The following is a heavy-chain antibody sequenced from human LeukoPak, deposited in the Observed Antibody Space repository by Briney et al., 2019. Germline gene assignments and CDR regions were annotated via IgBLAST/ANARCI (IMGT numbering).Heavy chain of an antibody. V-gene: IGHV3-7*01. CDR1: GFTFSSYW. CDR2: IKQDGSEK. J-gene: IGHJ4*02. CDR3: ASGGPFSLFSSGYYYFDY. D-gene: IGHD3-22*01. Sequence: PGGSLRLSCAASGFTFSSYWVSWVRQAPGKGLEWVANIKQDGSEKYYVDSVKGRFTISRDNAKNSLYLQMNSLRAEDTAVYYCASGGPFSLFSSGYYYFDYWGQGTLVTVSS.